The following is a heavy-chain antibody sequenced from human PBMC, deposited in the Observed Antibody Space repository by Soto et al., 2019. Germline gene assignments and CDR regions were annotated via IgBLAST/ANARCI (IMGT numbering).Heavy chain of an antibody. CDR2: LFDSGSI. J-gene: IGHJ5*02. Sequence: SETLSLTCAVSGGSISSSCCWSWVRQPPGKGLEWIGELFDSGSINYSPSLESRVSISVDKSKNQFSLKLRSVTAADTAVYYCARGGGASRRWYEGGLDRWGQGTLVTVSS. CDR3: ARGGGASRRWYEGGLDR. V-gene: IGHV4-4*02. CDR1: GGSISSSCC. D-gene: IGHD6-13*01.